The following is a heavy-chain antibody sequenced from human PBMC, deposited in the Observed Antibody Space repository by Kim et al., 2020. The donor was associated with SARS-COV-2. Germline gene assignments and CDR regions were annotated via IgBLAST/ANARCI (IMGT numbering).Heavy chain of an antibody. CDR1: GFTFSSYE. D-gene: IGHD3-3*01. V-gene: IGHV3-48*03. CDR2: ISSSGSTI. CDR3: ARKLYDFWSGPHNKATGDNWFDP. J-gene: IGHJ5*02. Sequence: GGSLRLSCAASGFTFSSYEMNWVRQAPGKGLEWVSYISSSGSTIYYADSVKGRFTISRDNAKNSLYLQMNSLRAEDTAVYYCARKLYDFWSGPHNKATGDNWFDPWGQGTLVTVSS.